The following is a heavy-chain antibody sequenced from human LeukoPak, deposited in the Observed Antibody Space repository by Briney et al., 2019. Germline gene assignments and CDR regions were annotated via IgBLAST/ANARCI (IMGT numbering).Heavy chain of an antibody. CDR3: AKDYFYGSGTYAFDM. V-gene: IGHV3-9*01. CDR1: GFIFDGYA. Sequence: GGSLRLSCTASGFIFDGYAMHWVRQAPGKGLEWVSGISWNSGSIGYADSVKGRFTISRDNAKNSLYLQMNSLRAEDTAFYYCAKDYFYGSGTYAFDMWGQGTMVTVSS. CDR2: ISWNSGSI. J-gene: IGHJ3*02. D-gene: IGHD3-10*01.